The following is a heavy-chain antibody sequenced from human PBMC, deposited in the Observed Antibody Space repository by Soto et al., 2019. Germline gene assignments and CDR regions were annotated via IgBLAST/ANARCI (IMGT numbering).Heavy chain of an antibody. V-gene: IGHV3-30*18. Sequence: QVQLVESGGGVVQPGRSLRLSCAASGFTFRDFGIHWVRQAPGKGLEWVAIISYDGGEKYYADSVKGRFTISRDNSKNTLYLQMNSLRAEDTAVYYCAKAGSYYYYYGMDVWGQGTTV. CDR3: AKAGSYYYYYGMDV. CDR2: ISYDGGEK. CDR1: GFTFRDFG. J-gene: IGHJ6*02.